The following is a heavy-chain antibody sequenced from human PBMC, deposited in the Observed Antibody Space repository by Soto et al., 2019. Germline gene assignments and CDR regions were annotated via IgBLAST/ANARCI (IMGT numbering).Heavy chain of an antibody. Sequence: ASVKVSCKASGGTFSSYAISWVRQAPGQGLEWMGGIIPIFGTANYSPSFQGHVTISADKSICTAYLQWSRLKASDTAMYYCARPYYDFWSGSLAVWGQGTTVTDSS. V-gene: IGHV1-69*06. CDR3: ARPYYDFWSGSLAV. CDR1: GGTFSSYA. CDR2: IIPIFGTA. J-gene: IGHJ6*02. D-gene: IGHD3-3*01.